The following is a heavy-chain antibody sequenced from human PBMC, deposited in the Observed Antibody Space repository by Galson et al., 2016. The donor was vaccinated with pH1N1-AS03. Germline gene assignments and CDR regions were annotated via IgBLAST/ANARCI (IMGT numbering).Heavy chain of an antibody. CDR2: ISGAGSVT. CDR1: GFTFRNYA. Sequence: SLRLSCAASGFTFRNYAMSWVRQAPGKGLEWVSAISGAGSVTHYADSVKGRFTISRDNSKGTLYLQMSSMRAEDTAVYYCANGRGSWYGPYNWFDPWGQGTLVAVSS. CDR3: ANGRGSWYGPYNWFDP. V-gene: IGHV3-23*01. D-gene: IGHD6-13*01. J-gene: IGHJ5*02.